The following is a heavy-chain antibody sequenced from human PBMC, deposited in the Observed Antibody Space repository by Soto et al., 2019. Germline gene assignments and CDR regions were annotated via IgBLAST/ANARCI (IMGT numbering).Heavy chain of an antibody. CDR1: GGSFSGYY. D-gene: IGHD3-10*01. V-gene: IGHV4-34*01. CDR3: ARGGPYYYGSGSYYMKGWFDP. Sequence: ETLSLTCAVYGGSFSGYYWSWIRQPPGKGLEWIGEINHSGSTNYNPSLKSRVTISVDTSKNQFSLKLSSVTAADTAVYYCARGGPYYYGSGSYYMKGWFDPWGQGTLVTVSS. J-gene: IGHJ5*02. CDR2: INHSGST.